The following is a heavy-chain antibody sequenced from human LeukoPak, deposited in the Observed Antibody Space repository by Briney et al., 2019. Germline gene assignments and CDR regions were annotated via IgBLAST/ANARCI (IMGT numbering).Heavy chain of an antibody. Sequence: GGPLRLSCAASGFTFSSYAMSWVRQAPRKGLEWVSAISGSGGSTYYADSVKGRFTISRDNSKNTLYLQMNSLRAEDTAVYYCARDLRVYSSSHWGQGTLVTVSS. CDR3: ARDLRVYSSSH. J-gene: IGHJ4*02. V-gene: IGHV3-23*01. CDR1: GFTFSSYA. D-gene: IGHD6-6*01. CDR2: ISGSGGST.